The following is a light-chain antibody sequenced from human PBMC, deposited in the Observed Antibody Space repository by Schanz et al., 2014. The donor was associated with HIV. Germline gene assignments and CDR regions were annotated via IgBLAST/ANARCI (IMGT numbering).Light chain of an antibody. V-gene: IGLV1-40*01. CDR1: SSNIGAGYD. Sequence: QSVLTQPPSVSGAPGQRVTISCAGRSSNIGAGYDVHWYQQFPRTAPKLLIFANNNRPSGVPDRFSGSKSGTSASLAITGLQSEDEADYYCAAWDDSLNGRVFGGGTKLTV. J-gene: IGLJ3*02. CDR2: ANN. CDR3: AAWDDSLNGRV.